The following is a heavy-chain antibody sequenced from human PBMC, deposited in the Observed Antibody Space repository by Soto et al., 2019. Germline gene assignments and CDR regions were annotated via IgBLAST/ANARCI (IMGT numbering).Heavy chain of an antibody. CDR3: ARAPKVRGSSQTRTDC. CDR2: ISQSGNT. Sequence: PSETLSLTCSIYSGSLSGYYWSWIRQPPGKGLEWIGEISQSGNTNYSPSLKSRVSISIDTSKKQFSLNLASVSAADTAVYYCARAPKVRGSSQTRTDCWGQGTLVTVSS. CDR1: SGSLSGYY. D-gene: IGHD6-6*01. V-gene: IGHV4-34*01. J-gene: IGHJ4*02.